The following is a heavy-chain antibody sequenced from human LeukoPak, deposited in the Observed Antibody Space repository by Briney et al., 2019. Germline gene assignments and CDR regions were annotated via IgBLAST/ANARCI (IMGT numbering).Heavy chain of an antibody. J-gene: IGHJ4*02. CDR3: ARELYNLASDH. CDR1: GYNLTTYG. Sequence: ASVKVSCKASGYNLTTYGMNWVRQAPGQGLEWIGWLSAYTGGTNYAQDFQGRVTLTTDRSTSTACMELRSLRSDDTAVYYCARELYNLASDHWGQGTLVIVSS. V-gene: IGHV1-18*01. CDR2: LSAYTGGT. D-gene: IGHD1-1*01.